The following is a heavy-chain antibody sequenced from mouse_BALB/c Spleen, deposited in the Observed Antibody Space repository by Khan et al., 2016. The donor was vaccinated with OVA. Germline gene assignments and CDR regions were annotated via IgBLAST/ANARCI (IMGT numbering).Heavy chain of an antibody. V-gene: IGHV2-9*02. CDR3: ARLEDI. Sequence: QVQLKESGPGLVAPSQSLSITCTVPGFSLISYGVHWFRQPPGKGLEWLGVIWAGGSTNYNLAHMSRLGISKDNSNSQIFLKMNRLQTDDTAMYYCARLEDIWGQGTTLTISS. CDR1: GFSLISYG. J-gene: IGHJ2*01. D-gene: IGHD1-3*01. CDR2: IWAGGST.